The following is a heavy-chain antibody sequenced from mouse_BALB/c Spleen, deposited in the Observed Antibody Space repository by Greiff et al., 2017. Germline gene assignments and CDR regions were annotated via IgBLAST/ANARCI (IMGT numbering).Heavy chain of an antibody. CDR1: GFTFSSFG. CDR2: ISSGSSST. D-gene: IGHD2-1*01. Sequence: EVKLVESGGGLVQPGGSRKLSCAASGFTFSSFGMHWVRQAPEKGLEWVAYISSGSSSTYYADTVKGRFTISRDNSRNTLFLQMTSLGSEDTAMYYCAIRNYAPYYDYWGQGTTLTVSS. V-gene: IGHV5-17*02. CDR3: AIRNYAPYYDY. J-gene: IGHJ2*01.